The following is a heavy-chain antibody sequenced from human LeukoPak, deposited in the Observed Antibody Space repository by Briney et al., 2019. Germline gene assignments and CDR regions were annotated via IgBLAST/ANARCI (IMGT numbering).Heavy chain of an antibody. Sequence: GESLKISCKGSGYSSTSYWIAWVRQVPGKGLEWIRIIYPGDSDTRYSPSFEGQVTISADKSISTAYLQWSSLKASDTAMYYCARQRDGYNLSWFDPWGQGALVTVSS. CDR2: IYPGDSDT. V-gene: IGHV5-51*01. CDR3: ARQRDGYNLSWFDP. J-gene: IGHJ5*02. D-gene: IGHD5-12*01. CDR1: GYSSTSYW.